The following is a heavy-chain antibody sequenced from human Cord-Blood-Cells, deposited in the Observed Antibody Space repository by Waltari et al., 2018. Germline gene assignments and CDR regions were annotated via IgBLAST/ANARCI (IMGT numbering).Heavy chain of an antibody. D-gene: IGHD6-6*01. CDR2: ISAYNGNT. V-gene: IGHV1-18*04. J-gene: IGHJ4*02. CDR1: GSTFPSSG. CDR3: ARSSGDIGQLVFTFDY. Sequence: QVKLVQSGAEVKKPGASVQVCCKHSGSTFPSSGISWVAQATGQGLEWMGWISAYNGNTNYAQKLQGRVTMTTDTSTSTAYMELRSLRSDDTAVYYCARSSGDIGQLVFTFDYWGQGTLVTVSS.